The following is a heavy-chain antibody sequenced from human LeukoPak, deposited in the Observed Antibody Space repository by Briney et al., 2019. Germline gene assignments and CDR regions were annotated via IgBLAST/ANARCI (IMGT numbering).Heavy chain of an antibody. J-gene: IGHJ5*02. D-gene: IGHD6-13*01. V-gene: IGHV4-34*01. CDR2: INHSGST. Sequence: SETLSLTCAVYGGSFSGYYWGWIRQPPGKGLEWIGEINHSGSTNYNPSLKSRVTISVDTSKNQFSLKLSSVTAADTAVYYCARHISGWYLKNWFDPWGQGTLVTVSS. CDR3: ARHISGWYLKNWFDP. CDR1: GGSFSGYY.